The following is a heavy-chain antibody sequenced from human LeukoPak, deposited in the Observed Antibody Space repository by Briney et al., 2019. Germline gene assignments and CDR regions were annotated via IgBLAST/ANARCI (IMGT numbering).Heavy chain of an antibody. CDR2: IYYSGST. Sequence: SETLSLTCAVSGASISSYYWSWIRRPAGKGLAWIAFIYYSGSTKYNPSLKSRVTISVDTSKNQFSLKLSSVTAADTAVYYCARARYGGNSEGYFDLWGRGTLVTVSS. CDR1: GASISSYY. V-gene: IGHV4-59*01. CDR3: ARARYGGNSEGYFDL. J-gene: IGHJ2*01. D-gene: IGHD4-23*01.